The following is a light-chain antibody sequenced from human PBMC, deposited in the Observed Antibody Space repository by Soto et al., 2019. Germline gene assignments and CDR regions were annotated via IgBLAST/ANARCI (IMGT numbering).Light chain of an antibody. V-gene: IGKV1-39*01. CDR3: QQSYSGLLT. CDR2: AAS. CDR1: QSISSY. J-gene: IGKJ4*01. Sequence: DIQMTQSPSSLSASVGDRGTIAVRASQSISSYLNWYQQEPGKAPKVLIYAASSLQSGVPSRFSCIGSGTDFTLSISSLQPEDFATYYCQQSYSGLLTFGGGTKVDIK.